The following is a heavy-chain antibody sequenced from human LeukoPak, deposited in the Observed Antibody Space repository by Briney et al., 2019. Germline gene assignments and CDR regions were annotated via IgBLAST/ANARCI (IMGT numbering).Heavy chain of an antibody. CDR1: GGSISTYY. D-gene: IGHD6-6*01. CDR2: IYHSGST. V-gene: IGHV4-59*01. Sequence: SETLSLTCTVSGGSISTYYWNWIRQPPGKGLEWIGYIYHSGSTNYNPSLQSRVTISVDTSKDQFSLNLNSVTAADTAVYYCARGGAARLHFQNWGQGTLVTVSS. J-gene: IGHJ1*01. CDR3: ARGGAARLHFQN.